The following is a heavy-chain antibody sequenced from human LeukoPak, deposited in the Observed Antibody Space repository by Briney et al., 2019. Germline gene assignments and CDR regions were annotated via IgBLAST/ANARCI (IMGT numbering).Heavy chain of an antibody. CDR1: GFTFSSYS. V-gene: IGHV3-21*01. Sequence: GGSLRLSCAASGFTFSSYSMNWVRQAPGKGLEWVSAISSDSNYIYYADSMKGRFTISRDNAKNSLYLQMNSLRVEDTAVYYCARDRSRVPDYWGQGTLVTVSS. J-gene: IGHJ4*02. D-gene: IGHD3-10*01. CDR2: ISSDSNYI. CDR3: ARDRSRVPDY.